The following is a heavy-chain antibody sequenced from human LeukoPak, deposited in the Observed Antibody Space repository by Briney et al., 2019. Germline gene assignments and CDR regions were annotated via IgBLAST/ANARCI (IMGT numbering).Heavy chain of an antibody. D-gene: IGHD5-24*01. CDR1: GGSISSSNW. CDR2: IYHSGST. Sequence: SETLSLTCAVSGGSISSSNWWSWVRQPPGKGLEWIGEIYHSGSTNYNPSLKSRVTISVDKSKNQFSLKLSSVTAADTAVYYCARILRDGYNRDAFDIWGQGTMVTVSS. J-gene: IGHJ3*02. V-gene: IGHV4-4*02. CDR3: ARILRDGYNRDAFDI.